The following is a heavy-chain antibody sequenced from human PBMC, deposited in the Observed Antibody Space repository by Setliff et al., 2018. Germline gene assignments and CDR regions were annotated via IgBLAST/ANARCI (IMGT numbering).Heavy chain of an antibody. D-gene: IGHD3-16*01. Sequence: GESLKISCKGSGYSFTSYWIGWVRQMPGKGLEWMGIIYPGDSDTRYSPSFQGQVTISAVKSISTAYLQSSSLKTDDTAIYYCARVDDYIWGTFHSMDYWGQGTLVTVSS. CDR2: IYPGDSDT. J-gene: IGHJ4*02. V-gene: IGHV5-51*01. CDR1: GYSFTSYW. CDR3: ARVDDYIWGTFHSMDY.